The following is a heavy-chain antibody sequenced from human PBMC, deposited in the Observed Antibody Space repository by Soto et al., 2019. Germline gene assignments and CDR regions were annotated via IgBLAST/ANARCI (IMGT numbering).Heavy chain of an antibody. D-gene: IGHD4-17*01. CDR1: GGSFSGVY. CDR3: ARDPTVTYGMDV. J-gene: IGHJ6*02. Sequence: SETLSLTCAVYGGSFSGVYWNWIRQPPGKGLEWIGEINHSGSTNYTPSLKSRVTISVDTSKNQFSLKLSSVTAADTAVYYCARDPTVTYGMDVWGQGTTVTVS. V-gene: IGHV4-34*01. CDR2: INHSGST.